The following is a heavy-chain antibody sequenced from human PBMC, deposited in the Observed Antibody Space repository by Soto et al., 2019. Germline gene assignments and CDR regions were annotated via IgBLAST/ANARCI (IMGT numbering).Heavy chain of an antibody. CDR2: VYYSGST. Sequence: QVQLQESGPGLVKPSETLSLTCTVSGGSISSYYWCWIRQPPGKGLEWIGDVYYSGSTNYNPTLKSRVSLSVDTSKNQFSSKLSSVTAADSAVYDCARAKAPLCSCSWYWVDPWGQGTLVTVSS. J-gene: IGHJ5*02. CDR3: ARAKAPLCSCSWYWVDP. D-gene: IGHD6-13*01. V-gene: IGHV4-59*08. CDR1: GGSISSYY.